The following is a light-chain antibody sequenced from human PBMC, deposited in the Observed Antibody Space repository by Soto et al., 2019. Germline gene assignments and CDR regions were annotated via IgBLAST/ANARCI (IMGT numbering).Light chain of an antibody. Sequence: EIVLTQSPGTLSLSPGERATLSCRASQSVSTSSFAWYQPKPGQAPRLLIYGASNRATGIPDRVSASGSGADFTLSVSRLEPEDFEMYYCQQYGSSRYTFGQGTKLAIK. CDR3: QQYGSSRYT. V-gene: IGKV3-20*01. J-gene: IGKJ2*01. CDR2: GAS. CDR1: QSVSTSS.